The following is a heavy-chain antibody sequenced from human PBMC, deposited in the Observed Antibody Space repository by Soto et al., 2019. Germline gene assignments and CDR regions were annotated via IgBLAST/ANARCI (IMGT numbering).Heavy chain of an antibody. D-gene: IGHD3-3*01. J-gene: IGHJ4*02. V-gene: IGHV1-69*13. CDR3: ANGDFWSGYSSYYFDY. Sequence: GASVKVSCKASGGTFSSYAISWVRQAPGQGLEWMGGIIPIFGTANYAQKFQGRVTITADESTSTAYMELSSLRSEDTAVYYCANGDFWSGYSSYYFDYWGQGTLVTVSS. CDR2: IIPIFGTA. CDR1: GGTFSSYA.